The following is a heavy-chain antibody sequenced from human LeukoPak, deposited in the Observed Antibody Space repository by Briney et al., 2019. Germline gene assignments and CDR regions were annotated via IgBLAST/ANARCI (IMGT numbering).Heavy chain of an antibody. V-gene: IGHV4-59*01. CDR1: GGSFSSYY. J-gene: IGHJ5*02. Sequence: SETLSLTCAVYGGSFSSYYWSWIRQPPGKGLEWIGYIYYSGSTNYNPSLKSRVTISVDTSKNQFSLKLSSVTAADTAVYYCARAMVPAANDDWFDPWGQGTLVTVSS. CDR2: IYYSGST. D-gene: IGHD2-2*01. CDR3: ARAMVPAANDDWFDP.